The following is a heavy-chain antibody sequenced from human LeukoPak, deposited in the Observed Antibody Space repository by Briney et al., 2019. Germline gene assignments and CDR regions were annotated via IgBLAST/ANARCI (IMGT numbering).Heavy chain of an antibody. Sequence: GAPVKVSCKASGYTFTSYAMNWVRQAPGQGLEWMGWINTNTGNPTYAQGFTGRFVFSLDTSVSTAYLQISSLKAEDTAVYYCAYGSGSIGVGSPYYYGMDVWGQGTTVTVSS. J-gene: IGHJ6*02. D-gene: IGHD3-10*01. CDR2: INTNTGNP. CDR3: AYGSGSIGVGSPYYYGMDV. V-gene: IGHV7-4-1*02. CDR1: GYTFTSYA.